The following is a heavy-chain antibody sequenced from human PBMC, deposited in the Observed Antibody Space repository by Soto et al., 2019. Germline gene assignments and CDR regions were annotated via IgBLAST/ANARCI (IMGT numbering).Heavy chain of an antibody. CDR1: GYTFTSYA. Sequence: ASVKVSCKASGYTFTSYAMHWVRQAPGQRLEWMGWINAGNGNTKYSQKFQGRVTITRDTSASTAYMELSSLRSEDTAVYYCARGVLRYSDWLSMGDYWGQGTLVTV. CDR2: INAGNGNT. D-gene: IGHD3-9*01. CDR3: ARGVLRYSDWLSMGDY. V-gene: IGHV1-3*01. J-gene: IGHJ4*02.